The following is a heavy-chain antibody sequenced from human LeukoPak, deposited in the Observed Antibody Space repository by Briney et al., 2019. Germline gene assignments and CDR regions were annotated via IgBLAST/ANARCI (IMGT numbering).Heavy chain of an antibody. CDR2: IKSKTDGGTT. CDR1: GFTFSNVW. CDR3: AKSLHQDISGYFAY. D-gene: IGHD3-22*01. J-gene: IGHJ4*02. Sequence: MSGGSLRLSCAASGFTFSNVWMSWVRQAPGKGLEWVGRIKSKTDGGTTDYAAPVKGRFTISRDDSKNTLYLQLNSLRAEDTAVYYCAKSLHQDISGYFAYGGQGNPVTVSS. V-gene: IGHV3-15*01.